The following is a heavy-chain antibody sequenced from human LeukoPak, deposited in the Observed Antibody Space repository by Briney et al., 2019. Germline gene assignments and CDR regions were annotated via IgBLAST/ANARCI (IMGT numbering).Heavy chain of an antibody. V-gene: IGHV3-30*18. Sequence: GGSLRLSCAASGFTFSNFGMHWVRQAPGKGLEWVAVISSDGNDKYYANAVKGRFTISRDNSMNTPYLQMNSLRAEDTAIYYCAKDLTTLTLGKDYWGQGTLVTVSS. CDR1: GFTFSNFG. D-gene: IGHD4-17*01. CDR3: AKDLTTLTLGKDY. J-gene: IGHJ4*02. CDR2: ISSDGNDK.